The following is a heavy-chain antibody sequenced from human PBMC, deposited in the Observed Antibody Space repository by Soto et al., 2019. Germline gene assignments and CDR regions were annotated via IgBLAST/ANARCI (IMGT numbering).Heavy chain of an antibody. CDR3: AKDYRCSGGSCYCDY. D-gene: IGHD2-15*01. CDR2: ISGSGDNT. CDR1: GFTFRSYA. J-gene: IGHJ4*02. V-gene: IGHV3-23*01. Sequence: TGGSLRLSCAASGFTFRSYAMSWVRQAPGKGLEWVSGISGSGDNTFYADSVKGRITISRDNSKNTLYLQMNSLRAEDTAVYYCAKDYRCSGGSCYCDYWGQGTLVTVSS.